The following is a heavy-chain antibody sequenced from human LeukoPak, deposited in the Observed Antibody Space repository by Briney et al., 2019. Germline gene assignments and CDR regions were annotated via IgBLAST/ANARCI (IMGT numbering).Heavy chain of an antibody. CDR3: ARVSESGNSDY. J-gene: IGHJ4*02. CDR1: GFSFTSYG. V-gene: IGHV3-33*01. Sequence: PGRSLRLSCAASGFSFTSYGTHWVRQAPGKGLEWVAVIWYDGTNKHYADSVKGRYTISRDTSNNMLYLQMNSLRAEDTAVYYCARVSESGNSDYWGQGTLVTVSS. D-gene: IGHD4-23*01. CDR2: IWYDGTNK.